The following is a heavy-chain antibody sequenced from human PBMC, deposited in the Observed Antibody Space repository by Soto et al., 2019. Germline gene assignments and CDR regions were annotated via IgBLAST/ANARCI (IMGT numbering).Heavy chain of an antibody. CDR2: IDWDDDK. D-gene: IGHD2-2*03. CDR1: GLSLSTSRMC. J-gene: IGHJ4*02. V-gene: IGHV2-70*11. CDR3: AGIGYCSSASCGYFDY. Sequence: SGPTLVNPTQTLTLTCTFSGLSLSTSRMCVSWIRQPPGKALEWLARIDWDDDKYYSTSLKTRLTISKDTSTNQVVLTMTNMDPVDTATYYCAGIGYCSSASCGYFDYWGQGTLVTVSS.